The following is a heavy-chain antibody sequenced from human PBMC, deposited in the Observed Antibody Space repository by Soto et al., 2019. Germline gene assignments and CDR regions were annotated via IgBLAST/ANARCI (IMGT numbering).Heavy chain of an antibody. Sequence: VQLLESGGGLVQPGGSLRLSCAASGFTFNSYVMSWVRQAPGQGLEWVSAISGGGDSTYYADSVKGRFTISRDNSKNTLYLQMTRLRAEDTAVYYCAKDGSYYDFDYWGQGILVAVSS. D-gene: IGHD3-22*01. CDR1: GFTFNSYV. CDR2: ISGGGDST. CDR3: AKDGSYYDFDY. J-gene: IGHJ4*02. V-gene: IGHV3-23*01.